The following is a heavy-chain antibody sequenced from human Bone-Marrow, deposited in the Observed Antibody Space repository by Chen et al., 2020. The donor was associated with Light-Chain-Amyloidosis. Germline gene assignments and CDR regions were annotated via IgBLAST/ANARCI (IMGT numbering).Heavy chain of an antibody. CDR1: GFTFTAYY. CDR3: ARDQVTMIRWDFDY. D-gene: IGHD3-10*01. Sequence: QVQLVQSGAEVKKPGASVKVSCKASGFTFTAYYVHWVRQAPGVGLEYMGWIDPNSGGTNYAPKFQGWVTMTRDTSISIAYMELSRLKSDDTAVYFWARDQVTMIRWDFDYWGQGTLVTVSS. CDR2: IDPNSGGT. V-gene: IGHV1-2*04. J-gene: IGHJ4*02.